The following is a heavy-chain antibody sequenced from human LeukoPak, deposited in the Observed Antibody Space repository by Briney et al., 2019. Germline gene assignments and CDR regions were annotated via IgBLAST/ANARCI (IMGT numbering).Heavy chain of an antibody. Sequence: PGGSLRLSCAASGFTFSTYGMIWVRQAPGKGPEWVSSISSISTYTHYADAVKGRFTISRDNAKNSLFLQMTSLRAEDTALYYCAPEVWELQGASDIWGQGTMVTVSS. CDR2: ISSISTYT. J-gene: IGHJ3*02. CDR3: APEVWELQGASDI. CDR1: GFTFSTYG. V-gene: IGHV3-21*01. D-gene: IGHD1-26*01.